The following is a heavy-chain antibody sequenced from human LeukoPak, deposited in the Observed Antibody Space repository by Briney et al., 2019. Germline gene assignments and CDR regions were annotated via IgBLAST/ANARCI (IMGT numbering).Heavy chain of an antibody. Sequence: PGGSLRLSCAASGFSFSDSYMSWIRQAPGMGLECISYISSSGSTIYYADSVKGRFTISRDNAKNSLYLQMNSLRAEDTAVYYCARPSSGLWLTYWGQGTLVTVS. V-gene: IGHV3-11*04. J-gene: IGHJ4*02. CDR2: ISSSGSTI. CDR1: GFSFSDSY. CDR3: ARPSSGLWLTY. D-gene: IGHD5-18*01.